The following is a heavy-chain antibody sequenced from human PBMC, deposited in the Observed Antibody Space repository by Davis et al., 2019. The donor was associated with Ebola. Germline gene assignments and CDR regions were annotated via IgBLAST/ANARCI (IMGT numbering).Heavy chain of an antibody. J-gene: IGHJ5*02. CDR3: ARGPTTYYEILTGYYSNWFDP. CDR2: FDPEDGET. D-gene: IGHD3-9*01. CDR1: GYTLTELS. V-gene: IGHV1-24*01. Sequence: ASVKVSCKVSGYTLTELSMHWVRQAPGKGLEWMGGFDPEDGETNYAQKFQGRVTITADKSTSTAYMELSSLRSEDTAVYYCARGPTTYYEILTGYYSNWFDPWGQGTLVTVSS.